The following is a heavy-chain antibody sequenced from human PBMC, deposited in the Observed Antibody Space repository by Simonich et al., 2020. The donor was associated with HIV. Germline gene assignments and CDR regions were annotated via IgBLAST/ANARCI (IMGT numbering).Heavy chain of an antibody. Sequence: QVQLVQSGAEVKKPGASVKVSCKASGYTLTDYYIHWVRQAPGQGREWLGWISPNSGATNYGQKFQGRVTMTRDTSSSTVDMELSRLRSDDPAVFYCARAYYDILTGYLYFDYWGQGTLVTVSS. CDR3: ARAYYDILTGYLYFDY. D-gene: IGHD3-9*01. CDR1: GYTLTDYY. CDR2: ISPNSGAT. V-gene: IGHV1-2*02. J-gene: IGHJ4*02.